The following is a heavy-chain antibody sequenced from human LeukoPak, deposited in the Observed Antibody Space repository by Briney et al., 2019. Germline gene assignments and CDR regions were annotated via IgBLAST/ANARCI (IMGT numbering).Heavy chain of an antibody. V-gene: IGHV4-39*07. J-gene: IGHJ4*02. CDR1: GGPISSYY. Sequence: PSETLSLTCTVSGGPISSYYWGWIRQPPGKGLEWIGSMYYSGSTYYNPSLKSRVTISINTSKNQFSLKLSSVTAADTAVYYCARAGGSGLIDYWGQGTLVTVSS. D-gene: IGHD6-19*01. CDR2: MYYSGST. CDR3: ARAGGSGLIDY.